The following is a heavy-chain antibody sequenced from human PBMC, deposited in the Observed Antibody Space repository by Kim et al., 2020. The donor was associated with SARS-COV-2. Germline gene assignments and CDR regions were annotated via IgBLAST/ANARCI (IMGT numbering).Heavy chain of an antibody. CDR3: ARVPGAYYYDWYFDL. D-gene: IGHD3-10*01. J-gene: IGHJ2*01. CDR1: GFTVSSNY. Sequence: GGSLRLSCAASGFTVSSNYMSWVRQAPGKGLEWVSVIYGGVSTYYADSVKGRFTNSRDNSKNTLYLQMNSLRAEDTALYYCARVPGAYYYDWYFDLWGRGTLVTVSS. V-gene: IGHV3-53*01. CDR2: IYGGVST.